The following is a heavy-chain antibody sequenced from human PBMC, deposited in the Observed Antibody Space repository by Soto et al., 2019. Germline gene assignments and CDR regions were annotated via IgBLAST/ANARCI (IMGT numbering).Heavy chain of an antibody. D-gene: IGHD5-12*01. CDR2: IYHSGST. J-gene: IGHJ4*02. CDR3: ARITRGYSGYASPIDI. V-gene: IGHV4-30-2*02. Sequence: SETLSLTCAVSGGSISSGGYSWSWIRQPPGKGLERIGYIYHSGSTYYNPSLKSRVTISVDTSKNHFSLNLSSVTAADTAVYYCARITRGYSGYASPIDIWGQGTQVNVFS. CDR1: GGSISSGGYS.